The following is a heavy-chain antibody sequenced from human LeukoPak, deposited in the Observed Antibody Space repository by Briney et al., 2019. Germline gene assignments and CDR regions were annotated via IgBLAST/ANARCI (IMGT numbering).Heavy chain of an antibody. CDR3: THRRYPYGQPNY. V-gene: IGHV2-5*02. J-gene: IGHJ4*02. CDR1: GLSLSTSGVG. D-gene: IGHD3-10*01. Sequence: ESGPTLVKPTQTLTLTCTFSGLSLSTSGVGVGWIRQPPGKALEWLALIYWDDDKRYSPSLKRRLTITKDTSKNQVVLTMTNMDPVDTATYYCTHRRYPYGQPNYWGQGTLVTVSS. CDR2: IYWDDDK.